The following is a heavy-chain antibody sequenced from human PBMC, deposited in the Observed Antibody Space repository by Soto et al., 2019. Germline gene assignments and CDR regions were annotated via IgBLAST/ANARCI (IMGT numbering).Heavy chain of an antibody. CDR1: GYTFTGYY. Sequence: GASVKVSCKASGYTFTGYYMHWVRQAPGQGLEWMGWINPNSGGTNYAQKFQGRVTMTRDTSISTAYMELSRLRSDDTAVYYCARVLVPAAMGYYYGMDVWGQGTTVTVSS. CDR2: INPNSGGT. V-gene: IGHV1-2*02. CDR3: ARVLVPAAMGYYYGMDV. J-gene: IGHJ6*02. D-gene: IGHD2-2*01.